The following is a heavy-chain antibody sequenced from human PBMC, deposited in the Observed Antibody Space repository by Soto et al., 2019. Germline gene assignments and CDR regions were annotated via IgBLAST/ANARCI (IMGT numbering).Heavy chain of an antibody. CDR1: GYTITNYY. Sequence: SCKASGYTITNYYMHWVRQAPGQGLEWMGTVNPSGGGTSYPQKFQGRVTVTRDTSTSTVCLEVSSLRSEDTAVYYCASSYCGDGCYNFDFWGQGTLVTVSS. V-gene: IGHV1-46*01. CDR3: ASSYCGDGCYNFDF. D-gene: IGHD2-21*02. CDR2: VNPSGGGT. J-gene: IGHJ4*02.